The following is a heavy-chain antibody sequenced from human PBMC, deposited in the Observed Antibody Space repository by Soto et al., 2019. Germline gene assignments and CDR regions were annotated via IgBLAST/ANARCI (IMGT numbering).Heavy chain of an antibody. CDR2: MSGGVGST. D-gene: IGHD4-17*01. CDR3: AKDDYDSSVDC. J-gene: IGHJ4*02. V-gene: IGHV3-23*01. Sequence: LSGTSSGFTFRSYAMSWVRKAPGKGLEWVSAMSGGVGSTDCADSVKGRFTISRDNSKNTRYLQMNSLRAEDTAVYYCAKDDYDSSVDCWVLGTLVLVSS. CDR1: GFTFRSYA.